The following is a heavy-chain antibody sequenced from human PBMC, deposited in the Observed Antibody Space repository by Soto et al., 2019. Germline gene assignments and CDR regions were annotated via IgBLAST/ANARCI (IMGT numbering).Heavy chain of an antibody. CDR3: ATYRRGEGGRGY. J-gene: IGHJ4*02. Sequence: QVQLQESGPGLVKPSETLSLTCTVSGGSVSSHPWTCIRQPPVKGLEWIGDYSDSTSYSPSLKSRVTISTDTSKNQFFLNLSSVTATDTAVYYCATYRRGEGGRGYWGQGTLVTVSS. CDR2: DYSDST. CDR1: GGSVSSHP. D-gene: IGHD3-16*01. V-gene: IGHV4-59*08.